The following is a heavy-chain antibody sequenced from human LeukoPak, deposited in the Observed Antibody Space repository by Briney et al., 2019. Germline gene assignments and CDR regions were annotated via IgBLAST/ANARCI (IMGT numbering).Heavy chain of an antibody. D-gene: IGHD3-10*01. CDR3: AREAYYDSGSYLNYYYMDA. Sequence: ASVKVSCKASGYTFTSYGISWVRQAPGQGLEWMGWISPYNGDTNYAQKLQGRVTMTTDTSTTTAYMELRSLRSDDTAVYYCAREAYYDSGSYLNYYYMDAWGKGTTVTVSS. V-gene: IGHV1-18*01. CDR2: ISPYNGDT. CDR1: GYTFTSYG. J-gene: IGHJ6*03.